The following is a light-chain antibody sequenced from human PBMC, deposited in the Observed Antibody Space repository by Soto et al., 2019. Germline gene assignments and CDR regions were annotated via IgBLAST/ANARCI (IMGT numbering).Light chain of an antibody. CDR1: QDISNY. CDR2: DVS. V-gene: IGKV1-39*01. CDR3: QQTYNTPALS. J-gene: IGKJ4*01. Sequence: DIQMTQSPSSLSASVGDRVTITCQASQDISNYLNWYQQKPGKAPKLLIYDVSSLETGVPSRFSGSGSGTDFTLTISSLQPEDFATYYCQQTYNTPALSFGGGTKVEIK.